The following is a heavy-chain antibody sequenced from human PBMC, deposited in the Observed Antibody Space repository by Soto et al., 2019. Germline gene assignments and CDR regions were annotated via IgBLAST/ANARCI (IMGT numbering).Heavy chain of an antibody. V-gene: IGHV4-30-2*01. D-gene: IGHD2-2*01. CDR1: GGSICNGGYS. J-gene: IGHJ5*02. Sequence: SETLSLTCAVSGGSICNGGYSWSWIRQPPGKGLEWIGYIYHSGSTYYNPSLKSRVTISVDRSKNQFSLKLSSVTAADTAVYYCARVPDRWGQGTLVTVSS. CDR2: IYHSGST. CDR3: ARVPDR.